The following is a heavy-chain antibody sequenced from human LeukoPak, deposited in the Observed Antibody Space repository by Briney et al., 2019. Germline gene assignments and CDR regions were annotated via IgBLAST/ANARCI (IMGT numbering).Heavy chain of an antibody. V-gene: IGHV1-69*13. J-gene: IGHJ4*02. CDR3: ARGWLAETMVVTPYNY. D-gene: IGHD4-23*01. CDR2: NIPIFGTA. Sequence: ASVKVSCKASGGTFSSHTINWVRQAPGQGLEWMGGNIPIFGTANYAQKFQGRVTITAVESTSTAYMEVSSLRSEDTAVYYCARGWLAETMVVTPYNYWGQGTLVTVSS. CDR1: GGTFSSHT.